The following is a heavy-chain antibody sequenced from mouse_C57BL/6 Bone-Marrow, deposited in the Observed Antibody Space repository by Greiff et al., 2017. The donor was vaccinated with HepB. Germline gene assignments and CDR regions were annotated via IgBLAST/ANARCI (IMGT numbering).Heavy chain of an antibody. V-gene: IGHV14-1*01. Sequence: EVQLQQSGAELVRPGASVKLSCTASGFNIKDYYMHWVKQRPEQGLEWIGRIDPEDGDTEYAPKFQGKATMTADTSTNTAYLQLSSLTFEDTAVYYCTTDYYGSSYRYYAMDYWGQGTSVTVSS. CDR3: TTDYYGSSYRYYAMDY. J-gene: IGHJ4*01. CDR1: GFNIKDYY. D-gene: IGHD1-1*01. CDR2: IDPEDGDT.